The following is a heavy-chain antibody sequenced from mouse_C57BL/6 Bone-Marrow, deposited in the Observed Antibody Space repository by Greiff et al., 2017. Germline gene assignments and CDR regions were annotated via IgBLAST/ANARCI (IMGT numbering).Heavy chain of an antibody. CDR2: INPNDGTT. J-gene: IGHJ2*01. Sequence: EVQLQQSGPGLVKPGASVKISCTASGFSFTDYNMNWVHQTNGKSLEWIGVINPNDGTTSYNQKFKGKATLTVDQSSSTVYMQLNSLTSEDSAVYYCARGGGYFDYWGQGTTLAVSS. CDR1: GFSFTDYN. V-gene: IGHV1-39*01. CDR3: ARGGGYFDY.